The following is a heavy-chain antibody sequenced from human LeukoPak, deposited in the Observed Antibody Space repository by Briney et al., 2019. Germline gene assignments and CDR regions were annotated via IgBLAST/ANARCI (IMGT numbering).Heavy chain of an antibody. Sequence: SSVKVSCTLSGYTFTGSFIHWVRQAPGQGLEWMGWISSYTGGTKFARNFQGRVTMTSDTSISTAYMELRSLRSDDSAVYYCVRAGPVDYWGQGPRISVPS. V-gene: IGHV1-2*02. CDR3: VRAGPVDY. CDR2: ISSYTGGT. D-gene: IGHD2-2*01. CDR1: GYTFTGSF. J-gene: IGHJ4*02.